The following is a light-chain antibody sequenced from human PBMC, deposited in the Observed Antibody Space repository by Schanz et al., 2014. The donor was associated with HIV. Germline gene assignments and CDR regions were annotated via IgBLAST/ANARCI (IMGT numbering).Light chain of an antibody. V-gene: IGKV3-20*01. CDR2: GAS. Sequence: EIVLTQSPGSLSLSPGGRATLSCGASQRLSSSYLAWYQQKPGQAPRLLIFGASNRAAGIPDRFSGGESGTDFTLTISRVEPEDYAVYFCQQYGSPPWTFGQGTKVEVK. CDR3: QQYGSPPWT. CDR1: QRLSSSY. J-gene: IGKJ1*01.